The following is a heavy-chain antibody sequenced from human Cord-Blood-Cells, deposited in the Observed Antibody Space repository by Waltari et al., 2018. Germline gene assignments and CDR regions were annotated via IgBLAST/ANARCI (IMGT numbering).Heavy chain of an antibody. V-gene: IGHV4-34*01. Sequence: QVQLQQWGAGLLKPSETLSLTCAVYGGSFSGYYWSWIRQPPGKGLEWIGEINHSGSTNHNPSLKSRVTISVDTSKNQFSLKLSSVTAADTAVYYCARGPRFNYYGSGSYYYFDYWGQGTLVTVSS. CDR3: ARGPRFNYYGSGSYYYFDY. D-gene: IGHD3-10*01. CDR2: INHSGST. CDR1: GGSFSGYY. J-gene: IGHJ4*02.